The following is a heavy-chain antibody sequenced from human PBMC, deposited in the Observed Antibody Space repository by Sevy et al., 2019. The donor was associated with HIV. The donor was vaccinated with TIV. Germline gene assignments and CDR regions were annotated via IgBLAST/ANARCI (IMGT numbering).Heavy chain of an antibody. CDR2: IKEYGSES. J-gene: IGHJ4*02. CDR1: GFTFSSRW. Sequence: GGSLRLSCAASGFTFSSRWMNWVRQAPGKGLEWVANIKEYGSESFYMDSVRGRFTISRDNAKTSLYLQMNNLRAEDTALYYCVRGGGYGDYWGQGTLVTVSS. D-gene: IGHD5-18*01. V-gene: IGHV3-7*01. CDR3: VRGGGYGDY.